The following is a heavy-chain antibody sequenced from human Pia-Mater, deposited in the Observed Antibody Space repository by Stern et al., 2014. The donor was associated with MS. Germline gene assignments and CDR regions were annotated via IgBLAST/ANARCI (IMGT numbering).Heavy chain of an antibody. CDR2: IYHGESET. Sequence: EVQLVESGAELIRPGESLKISCKGSGFKFSIYWIAWVRQLPGKGLEWVGIIYHGESETRYSPSFQGQVTMSADKSTSTAYLQWSTLNASDAAMYFCARQTTAWASDVWGQGTLVTVSS. CDR1: GFKFSIYW. CDR3: ARQTTAWASDV. J-gene: IGHJ4*02. V-gene: IGHV5-51*01. D-gene: IGHD1-14*01.